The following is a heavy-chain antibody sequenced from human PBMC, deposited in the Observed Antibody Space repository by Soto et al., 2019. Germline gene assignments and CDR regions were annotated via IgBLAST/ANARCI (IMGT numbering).Heavy chain of an antibody. V-gene: IGHV4-34*01. CDR3: ARVRNGGLNALDV. CDR1: GGSFGSYY. Sequence: QVQLQQRGAGLLKPSETLSLTCVVSGGSFGSYYWSWIRQSPGKELEYIGEIKAGGGTNYNPSLQNRVSISVDTSKKQVSLSLLSVPAADTAVYHCARVRNGGLNALDVWGQGTTVTVSS. D-gene: IGHD2-15*01. J-gene: IGHJ6*02. CDR2: IKAGGGT.